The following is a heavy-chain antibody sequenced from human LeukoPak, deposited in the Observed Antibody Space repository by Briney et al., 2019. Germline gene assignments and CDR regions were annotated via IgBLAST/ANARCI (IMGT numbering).Heavy chain of an antibody. CDR3: ASHRPRSSSWYGYYYYYMDV. Sequence: SVKVSCKASGGTFSSYAVSWVRQAPGQGLEWMGGIIPIFGTANYAQKFQGRVTITTDESTSTAYMELSSLRSEDTAVYYCASHRPRSSSWYGYYYYYMDVWGKGTTVTVSS. CDR2: IIPIFGTA. CDR1: GGTFSSYA. J-gene: IGHJ6*03. D-gene: IGHD6-13*01. V-gene: IGHV1-69*05.